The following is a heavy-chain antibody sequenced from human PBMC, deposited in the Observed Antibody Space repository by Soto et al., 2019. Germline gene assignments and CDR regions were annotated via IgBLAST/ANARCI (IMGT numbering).Heavy chain of an antibody. CDR2: ISYDGSNK. CDR1: RFPFTTYG. V-gene: IGHV3-30*03. CDR3: VGGQYYFDY. J-gene: IGHJ4*02. D-gene: IGHD3-10*01. Sequence: SLRLSFAASRFPFTTYGIHWAREGPGKGLEWVAVISYDGSNKYYADSVKGRFTISRDNSKNTLYLQMNSLRPEDTALYYCVGGQYYFDYRGQGTLVTVSS.